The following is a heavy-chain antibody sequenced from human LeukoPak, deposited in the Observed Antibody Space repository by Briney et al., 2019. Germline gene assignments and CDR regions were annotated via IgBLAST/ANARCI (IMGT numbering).Heavy chain of an antibody. CDR1: GGSISSYY. CDR3: ASGNWNYYYFDY. J-gene: IGHJ4*02. Sequence: SETLSLTRTVSGGSISSYYWSWIRQPPGKGLEWIGYIYYSGSTNFNPSLKSRVTISLDTSKNQFSLKLSSVTAADTAVYYCASGNWNYYYFDYWGQGTLVTVSS. CDR2: IYYSGST. D-gene: IGHD1-7*01. V-gene: IGHV4-59*01.